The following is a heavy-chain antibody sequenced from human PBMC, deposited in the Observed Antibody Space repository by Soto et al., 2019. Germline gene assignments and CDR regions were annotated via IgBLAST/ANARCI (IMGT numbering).Heavy chain of an antibody. J-gene: IGHJ6*02. V-gene: IGHV4-31*03. CDR1: GGSISSGGYY. CDR3: ARAITGTPVSHPSWYYYYGMDV. CDR2: IYYSGST. D-gene: IGHD1-20*01. Sequence: PSETLSLTCTVSGGSISSGGYYWSWIRQHPGKGLEWIGYIYYSGSTYYNPSLKSRITISLDTSKNQFSLKLSSVTAADTAVYYCARAITGTPVSHPSWYYYYGMDVWGQGTTVTVSS.